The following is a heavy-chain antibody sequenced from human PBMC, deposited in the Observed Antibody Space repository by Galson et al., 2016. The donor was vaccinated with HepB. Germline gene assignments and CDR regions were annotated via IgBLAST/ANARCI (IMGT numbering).Heavy chain of an antibody. CDR1: GDSTSSGSYY. CDR3: ARGITPFLRFDP. V-gene: IGHV4-61*09. CDR2: ISTSGRT. J-gene: IGHJ5*02. Sequence: SLTCAVSGDSTSSGSYYWSWIRRPAGEGLEWIGHISTSGRTKYNPSLKDRVTISLDTSKNQFSLSLNSVTAAGTAVYYCARGITPFLRFDPWGQGTLVTVSS.